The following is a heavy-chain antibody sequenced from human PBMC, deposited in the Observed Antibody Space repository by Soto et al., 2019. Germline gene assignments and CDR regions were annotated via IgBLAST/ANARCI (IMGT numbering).Heavy chain of an antibody. CDR2: IGTAGDT. CDR1: GFTFSSYD. CDR3: ARWGDPTQTAYYYYGMDV. V-gene: IGHV3-13*04. D-gene: IGHD2-21*01. Sequence: GGSLRLSCAASGFTFSSYDMHWVRQATGKGLEWVSAIGTAGDTYYPGSVKGRFTISRENAKNSLYLQMNSLRAGDTAVYYCARWGDPTQTAYYYYGMDVWGQGTTVTVSS. J-gene: IGHJ6*02.